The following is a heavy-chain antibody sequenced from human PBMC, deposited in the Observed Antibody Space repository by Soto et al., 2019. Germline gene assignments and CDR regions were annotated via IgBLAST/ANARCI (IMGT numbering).Heavy chain of an antibody. CDR2: INAGNGNT. V-gene: IGHV1-3*01. CDR3: ARAVYSSGWESLDY. J-gene: IGHJ4*02. CDR1: GYTFTSYA. Sequence: ASVKVSCKASGYTFTSYAMHWVRQAPGQRLEWMGWINAGNGNTKYSQKLQGRVTITRDTSASTAYMELSSLRSEDTAVYYCARAVYSSGWESLDYWGKGPLVTVSS. D-gene: IGHD6-19*01.